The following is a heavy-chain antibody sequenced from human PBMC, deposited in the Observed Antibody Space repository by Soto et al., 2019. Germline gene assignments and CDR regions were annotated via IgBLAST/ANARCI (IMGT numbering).Heavy chain of an antibody. D-gene: IGHD5-12*01. Sequence: QVQLVESGGGVVQPGRSLRLSCAASGFTFSSYAMHWVRQAPGKGLEWVAVISYDGSNKYYAVSVKGRFTTSRDNPKNTLYLQINSLRAEDTAVYYCVRDRGYSGSDYVFDYWGQGTLVTVSS. CDR2: ISYDGSNK. CDR3: VRDRGYSGSDYVFDY. V-gene: IGHV3-30*01. J-gene: IGHJ4*02. CDR1: GFTFSSYA.